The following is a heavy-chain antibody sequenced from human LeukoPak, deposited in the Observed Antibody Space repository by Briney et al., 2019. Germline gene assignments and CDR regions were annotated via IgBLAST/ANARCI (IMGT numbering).Heavy chain of an antibody. D-gene: IGHD1-7*01. CDR3: ARVGNTNFFDY. V-gene: IGHV4-59*01. Sequence: PSETLFLTCTVSGGSISSYYWSWIRQPPGKGLEWIGYTYYSGSTNYNPSLKSRVTISVDTSKNQFSLKLSSVTAADTAVYYCARVGNTNFFDYWGQGTLVTVSS. CDR1: GGSISSYY. CDR2: TYYSGST. J-gene: IGHJ4*02.